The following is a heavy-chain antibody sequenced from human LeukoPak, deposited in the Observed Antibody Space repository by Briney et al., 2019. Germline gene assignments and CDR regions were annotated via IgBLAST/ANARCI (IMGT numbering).Heavy chain of an antibody. CDR2: ISGLGDTT. D-gene: IGHD1-14*01. CDR3: AKDSVYGTPGRNAFDI. J-gene: IGHJ3*02. Sequence: GGSLRLSCAASGFTFNTYAMYWVRQAPGQGLEWVSSISGLGDTTHYSDSVKGRFTISRDNSKNTLYLQMNSLRAEDTAVYYCAKDSVYGTPGRNAFDIWGQGTMVTVSS. CDR1: GFTFNTYA. V-gene: IGHV3-23*01.